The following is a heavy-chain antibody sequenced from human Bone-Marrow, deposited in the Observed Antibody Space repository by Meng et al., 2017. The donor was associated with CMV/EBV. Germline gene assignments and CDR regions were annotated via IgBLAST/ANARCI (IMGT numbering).Heavy chain of an antibody. D-gene: IGHD4-17*01. Sequence: ASVKVSCKASGYTFTGHYIHWIRQAPGQGLEWMGWINPNSGGTNYAQKFQGRVTMTRDTSISTAYMELSRLRSDDTAVYYCAVSTYGDPRGSFDDWGQGTLVTVSS. CDR1: GYTFTGHY. CDR3: AVSTYGDPRGSFDD. CDR2: INPNSGGT. J-gene: IGHJ4*02. V-gene: IGHV1-2*02.